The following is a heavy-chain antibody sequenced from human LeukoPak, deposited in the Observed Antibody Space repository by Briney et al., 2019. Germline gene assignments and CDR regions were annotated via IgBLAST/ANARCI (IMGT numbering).Heavy chain of an antibody. V-gene: IGHV3-53*01. CDR3: ARGRAAAGRSFDY. Sequence: GGSLRLSCAASGFTVSSNYMSWVRQAPGKGLEWVSVIYSGGSTYYADSVEGRFTISRDNPKNTLYLQMNSLRAEDTAVYYCARGRAAAGRSFDYWGQGTLVTVSS. CDR2: IYSGGST. D-gene: IGHD6-13*01. CDR1: GFTVSSNY. J-gene: IGHJ4*02.